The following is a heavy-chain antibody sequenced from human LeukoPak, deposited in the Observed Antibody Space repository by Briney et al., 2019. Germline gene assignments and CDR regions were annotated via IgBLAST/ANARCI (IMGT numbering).Heavy chain of an antibody. CDR2: ISEKGGST. CDR3: AKRGLVIRGLLVIGYHQEAYYYDF. CDR1: GVSLSNYA. Sequence: GGSLRLSCVVSGVSLSNYAMSWGRQGPGEGLEWVSYISEKGGSTTYADSVKGRVTISRDTSLNTLYLQMNNLRAEDTAVYFCAKRGLVIRGLLVIGYHQEAYYYDFWGQGVLVTVSS. J-gene: IGHJ4*02. D-gene: IGHD3-10*01. V-gene: IGHV3-23*01.